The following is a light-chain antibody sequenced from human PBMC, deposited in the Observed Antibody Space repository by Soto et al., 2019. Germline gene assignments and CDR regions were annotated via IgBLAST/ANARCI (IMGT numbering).Light chain of an antibody. V-gene: IGKV3D-15*01. CDR2: GAS. CDR1: QSVSSN. CDR3: QQYYSTPLT. J-gene: IGKJ4*01. Sequence: IVMTQSPATLSVSPGERATLSCRASQSVSSNLAWYQQKPGQAPRLLIYGASSRATDIPDRFSGSGSGTDFTLTINSLQAEDVAVYYCQQYYSTPLTFGGGTKVDI.